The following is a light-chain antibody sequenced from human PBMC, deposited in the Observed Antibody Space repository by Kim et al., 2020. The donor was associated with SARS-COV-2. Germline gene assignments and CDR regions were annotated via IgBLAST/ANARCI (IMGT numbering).Light chain of an antibody. CDR1: KLGDKY. Sequence: SYELTQPPSVSVSPGQTASITCSGDKLGDKYACWYQQKPGQSPVLVIYQDSKRPSGIPVRFSGSNSGNTANLTISGTQAMDEADYYCQTWDSSTGVFGTGTKVTVL. CDR3: QTWDSSTGV. V-gene: IGLV3-1*01. CDR2: QDS. J-gene: IGLJ1*01.